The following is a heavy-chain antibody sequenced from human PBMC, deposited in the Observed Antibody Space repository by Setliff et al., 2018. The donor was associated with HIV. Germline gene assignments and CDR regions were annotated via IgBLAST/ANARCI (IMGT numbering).Heavy chain of an antibody. J-gene: IGHJ6*02. CDR2: INPNTGGT. D-gene: IGHD3-3*01. CDR3: ARGRTNSSYYNFWSAYSSTMDV. V-gene: IGHV1-2*04. Sequence: GASVKVSCKASGYTFTGYYIHWVRQAPGQGLEWMGWINPNTGGTDYAQKFQGWVTMTRETSISTAYMELRRLKPDDAAVYYCARGRTNSSYYNFWSAYSSTMDVWGHGTTVTVSS. CDR1: GYTFTGYY.